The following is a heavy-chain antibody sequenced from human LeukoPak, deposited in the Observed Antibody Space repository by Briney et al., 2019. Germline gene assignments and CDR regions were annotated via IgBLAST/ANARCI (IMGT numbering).Heavy chain of an antibody. CDR2: MNPNSGNT. Sequence: ASVKVSCKASGYTFTSYDINWVRQATGQGLEWMGWMNPNSGNTGYAQKFQGRVTITRNTSISTAYMELSSLRSEDTAVYYCARGRLAILSGYSTFDYWGQGTLVTVSS. J-gene: IGHJ4*02. V-gene: IGHV1-8*03. D-gene: IGHD3-3*01. CDR3: ARGRLAILSGYSTFDY. CDR1: GYTFTSYD.